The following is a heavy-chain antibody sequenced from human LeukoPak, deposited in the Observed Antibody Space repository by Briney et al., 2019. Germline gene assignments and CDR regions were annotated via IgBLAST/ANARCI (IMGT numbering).Heavy chain of an antibody. Sequence: GGSLRLSCAASGFTFSSYAMSWVRQAPGKGLEWVSAISGSGGSTYYADSVKGRFSISRDNSKNTLYLQMNSLRAEDTAVYYCAKDAPVNIVVVPAANSWGQGTLVTVSS. CDR2: ISGSGGST. CDR1: GFTFSSYA. J-gene: IGHJ4*02. V-gene: IGHV3-23*01. D-gene: IGHD2-2*01. CDR3: AKDAPVNIVVVPAANS.